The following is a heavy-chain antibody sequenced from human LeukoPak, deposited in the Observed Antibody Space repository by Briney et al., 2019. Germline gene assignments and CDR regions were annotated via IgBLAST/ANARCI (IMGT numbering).Heavy chain of an antibody. D-gene: IGHD4-23*01. CDR1: GFTFSSYS. J-gene: IGHJ4*02. CDR2: ISSSSSYI. Sequence: GGSLRLSCAASGFTFSSYSMNWVRQAPGKGLEWVSSISSSSSYIYYADSVKGRFTISGDNAKNLLYLQMNSLRAEDTAVYYCASDGGRSGYWGQGTLVTVSS. CDR3: ASDGGRSGY. V-gene: IGHV3-21*01.